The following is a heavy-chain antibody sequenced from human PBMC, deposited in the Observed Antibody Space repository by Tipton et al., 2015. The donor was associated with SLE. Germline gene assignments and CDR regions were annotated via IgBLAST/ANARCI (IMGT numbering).Heavy chain of an antibody. CDR2: IYYSGST. Sequence: TLSLTCTVSGGSISSYYWSWIRQPPGKGLEWIGYIYYSGSTNYNPSLKSRVTISVDTSKNQFSLKLSSVTAADTAVYYCARRTGGVTLGYWGQGTLVTVSS. CDR1: GGSISSYY. J-gene: IGHJ4*02. CDR3: ARRTGGVTLGY. V-gene: IGHV4-59*12. D-gene: IGHD2-21*02.